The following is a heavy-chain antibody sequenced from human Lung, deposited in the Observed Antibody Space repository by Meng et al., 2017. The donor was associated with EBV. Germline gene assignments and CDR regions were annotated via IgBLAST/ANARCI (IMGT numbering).Heavy chain of an antibody. Sequence: QVQLVQSGAEVKKLGVLLKLSCETSGFTFTTYFMHWLRQAPGQGLQWMGLFNPNGDVTTYSPRFQGRITLTGDTSTSTLYMELSSLTSDDTAVYYCAREMPMTCYFDQWGQGTLVTVSS. D-gene: IGHD3-22*01. CDR3: AREMPMTCYFDQ. V-gene: IGHV1-46*01. CDR1: GFTFTTYF. J-gene: IGHJ4*03. CDR2: FNPNGDVT.